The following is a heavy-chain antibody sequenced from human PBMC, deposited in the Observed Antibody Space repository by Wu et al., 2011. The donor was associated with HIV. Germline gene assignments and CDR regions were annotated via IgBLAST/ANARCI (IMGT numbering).Heavy chain of an antibody. D-gene: IGHD1-14*01. CDR1: GFMFIGFY. V-gene: IGHV1-2*02. J-gene: IGHJ3*02. CDR3: ARDGDHRMGHAFDI. CDR2: INPNSGAT. Sequence: QVQLVQSRAEVKKPGASVKVSCKASGFMFIGFYIHWVRRAPGQGLEWMGWINPNSGATNYAQKFQGRATMTRDTSINTAYMDLSSLRSDDTAVYYCARDGDHRMGHAFDIWGQGTMVTVSS.